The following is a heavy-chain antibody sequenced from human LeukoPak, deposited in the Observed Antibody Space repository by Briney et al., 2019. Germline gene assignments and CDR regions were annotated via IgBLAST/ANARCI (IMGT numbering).Heavy chain of an antibody. D-gene: IGHD2-15*01. CDR2: IYYSGST. V-gene: IGHV4-39*01. CDR3: ARHLLVVVVAADRWFDP. J-gene: IGHJ5*02. Sequence: PSETLSLTCTVSGGSISSSSYYWGWIRQPPGTGLEWIGSIYYSGSTYYNPSLKSRVTISVDTSKNQFSLKLSSVTAADTAVYYCARHLLVVVVAADRWFDPWGQGTLVTVSS. CDR1: GGSISSSSYY.